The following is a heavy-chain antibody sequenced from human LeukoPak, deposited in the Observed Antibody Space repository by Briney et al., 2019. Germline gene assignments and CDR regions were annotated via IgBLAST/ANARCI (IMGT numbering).Heavy chain of an antibody. V-gene: IGHV4-39*01. CDR2: IYYSGST. Sequence: SETLSLTCTVSRGSISSMSFYWGWIRQSPGKGLEWVGTIYYSGSTYYNPSLKSRVTISVDTSKNQFSLRLSSVTAADTAVYYCARPAYGDYVRWFDPWGRGILVTVSS. CDR3: ARPAYGDYVRWFDP. CDR1: RGSISSMSFY. J-gene: IGHJ5*02. D-gene: IGHD4-17*01.